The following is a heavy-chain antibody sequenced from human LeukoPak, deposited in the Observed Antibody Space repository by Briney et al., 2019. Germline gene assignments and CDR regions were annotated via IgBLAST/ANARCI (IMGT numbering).Heavy chain of an antibody. CDR2: INHSGST. D-gene: IGHD5-24*01. V-gene: IGHV4-34*01. J-gene: IGHJ4*02. Sequence: SETLSLTCAVYGGSFSGYYWSWIRQPPGKGLEWIGEINHSGSTNYNPSLKGRVTISVDTSKNQFSLKLSSVTAADTAVYYCARTIPYYFDYWGQGTLVTVSS. CDR3: ARTIPYYFDY. CDR1: GGSFSGYY.